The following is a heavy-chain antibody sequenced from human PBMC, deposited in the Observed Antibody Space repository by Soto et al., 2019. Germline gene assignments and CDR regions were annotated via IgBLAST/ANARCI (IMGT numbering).Heavy chain of an antibody. J-gene: IGHJ4*02. Sequence: SEILSLTCTVSGGSISSGGYYWSWIRQHPGKGLEWIGYIYYSGSTYYNPSLKSRVTISVDTSKNQFSLKLSSVTAADTAVYYCARGRSSGYYYRYWGQGTLVTVSS. V-gene: IGHV4-31*03. CDR2: IYYSGST. D-gene: IGHD3-22*01. CDR3: ARGRSSGYYYRY. CDR1: GGSISSGGYY.